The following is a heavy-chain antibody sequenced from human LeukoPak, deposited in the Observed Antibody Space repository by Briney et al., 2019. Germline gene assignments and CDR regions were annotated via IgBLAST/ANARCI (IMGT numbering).Heavy chain of an antibody. CDR1: GGSISSSSYY. CDR3: AGDRLGYVPYFDY. D-gene: IGHD2-8*01. CDR2: IYYSGST. V-gene: IGHV4-39*07. J-gene: IGHJ4*02. Sequence: SETLSLTCTVSGGSISSSSYYWRWIRQPPGKGPEWIGSIYYSGSTYYNPSLKSRVTISVDTSKNQFSMKLSSVTAADTAVYYCAGDRLGYVPYFDYWGQGTLVTVSS.